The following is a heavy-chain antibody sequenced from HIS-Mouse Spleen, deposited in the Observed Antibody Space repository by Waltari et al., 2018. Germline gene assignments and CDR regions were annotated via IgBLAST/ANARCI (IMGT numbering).Heavy chain of an antibody. J-gene: IGHJ4*02. Sequence: EVQLVASGGGLVQPGRSVSPSWAAPGFTLEAYAMHWVRQAPGKGLEWVSGISWNSGSIGYADSVKGRFTISRDNAKNSLYLQMNSLRAEDTALYYCAKKDPLTGDFDYWGQGTLVTVSS. CDR3: AKKDPLTGDFDY. CDR2: ISWNSGSI. CDR1: GFTLEAYA. D-gene: IGHD7-27*01. V-gene: IGHV3-9*01.